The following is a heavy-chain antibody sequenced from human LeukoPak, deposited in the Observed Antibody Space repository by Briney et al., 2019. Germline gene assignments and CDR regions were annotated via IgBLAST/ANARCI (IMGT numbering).Heavy chain of an antibody. D-gene: IGHD5/OR15-5a*01. CDR1: GFDFGDYS. CDR3: TRSCQHYYYMDV. CDR2: IRIKAYGGTP. Sequence: GGSLRLSCTTSGFDFGDYSMSWVRQAPGKGLEWVALIRIKAYGGTPEYAASVKDRFSISRDDSKSIAYLQMSSLKTDDTAIYYCTRSCQHYYYMDVWGKGTTVTVSS. V-gene: IGHV3-49*04. J-gene: IGHJ6*03.